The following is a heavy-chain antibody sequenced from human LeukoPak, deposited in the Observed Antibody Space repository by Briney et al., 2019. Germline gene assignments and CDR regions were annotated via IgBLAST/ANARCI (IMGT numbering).Heavy chain of an antibody. CDR2: INQHGGDI. V-gene: IGHV3-7*01. CDR3: ARDMITFGGVPDNDY. CDR1: GFTFSTST. D-gene: IGHD3-16*01. Sequence: PGGSLRLSCEASGFTFSTSTMHWVRQAPGKGLEWVANINQHGGDIHYVDSVKGRFTISRDNAKNSVYLQMNSLRAEDTAVYYCARDMITFGGVPDNDYWGQGTLVAVSS. J-gene: IGHJ4*02.